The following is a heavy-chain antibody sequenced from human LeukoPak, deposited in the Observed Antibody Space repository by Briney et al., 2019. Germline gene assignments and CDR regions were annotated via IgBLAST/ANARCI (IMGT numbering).Heavy chain of an antibody. CDR3: ARTDCSSTSCYLFDY. D-gene: IGHD2-2*01. J-gene: IGHJ4*02. V-gene: IGHV5-51*01. Sequence: GESLKISCKGSGYSFNNYWVGWVRQMPGKGLEWMGIIYPSDSDTRYSPSFQGQVTISADKSISTAYLQWSSLKASDTAMYYCARTDCSSTSCYLFDYWGQGTLVTVSS. CDR1: GYSFNNYW. CDR2: IYPSDSDT.